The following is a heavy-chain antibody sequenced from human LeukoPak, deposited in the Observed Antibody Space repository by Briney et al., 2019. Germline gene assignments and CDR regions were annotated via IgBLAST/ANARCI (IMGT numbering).Heavy chain of an antibody. Sequence: GRSLRLSCTSSGFTIGDYAMSWLRQAPGKGLEWVAFIRGEAYGGTTEYAASVKGRFIISRDDSKSIAYLQMNGLKTEDTAVYYCTKYSGRIDYWGQGALVTVSS. CDR2: IRGEAYGGTT. J-gene: IGHJ4*02. V-gene: IGHV3-49*03. CDR1: GFTIGDYA. CDR3: TKYSGRIDY. D-gene: IGHD5-18*01.